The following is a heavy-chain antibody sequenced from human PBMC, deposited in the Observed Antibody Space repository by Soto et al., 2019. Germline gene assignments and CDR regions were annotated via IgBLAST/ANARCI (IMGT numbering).Heavy chain of an antibody. V-gene: IGHV4-39*01. CDR3: AVILLWFGETHTDY. CDR2: IYYSGST. Sequence: SETLSLTCTVSGGSISSSSYYWGWIRQPPGKGLEWIGSIYYSGSTYYNPSLKSRVTISVDTSKNQFSLKLSSVTAADTVVYYCAVILLWFGETHTDYWGQGTLVTVSS. D-gene: IGHD3-10*01. J-gene: IGHJ4*02. CDR1: GGSISSSSYY.